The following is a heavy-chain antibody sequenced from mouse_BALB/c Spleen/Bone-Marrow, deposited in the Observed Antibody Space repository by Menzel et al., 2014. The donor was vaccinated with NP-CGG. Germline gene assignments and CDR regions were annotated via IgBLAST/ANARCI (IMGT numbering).Heavy chain of an antibody. CDR3: GRGNYGSSYAMDY. CDR1: GYTFTDHI. D-gene: IGHD1-1*01. J-gene: IGHJ4*01. V-gene: IGHV1-11*01. Sequence: VQLQQSGAELASPGASVTLSCKASGYTFTDHIMNWVKKRPGQGLEWIGRIYPVSGETNYSQRFMGKATFSVDRSSSTVYMVLNSLTSEDPAVYYCGRGNYGSSYAMDYWGQGTSVTVSS. CDR2: IYPVSGET.